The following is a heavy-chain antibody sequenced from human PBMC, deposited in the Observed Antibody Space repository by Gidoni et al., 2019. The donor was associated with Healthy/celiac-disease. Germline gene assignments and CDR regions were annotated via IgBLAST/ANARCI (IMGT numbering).Heavy chain of an antibody. J-gene: IGHJ5*02. CDR3: ARESPVIVATIGHHWFDP. Sequence: EVQLVESGGGLVQPGGFLRLSCAASGFTVSSNYMSWVRQAPGKGLEWVSVIYSGGSTYYADSVKGRFTISRDNSKNTLYLQMNSLRAEDTAVYYCARESPVIVATIGHHWFDPWGQGTLVTVSS. D-gene: IGHD5-12*01. V-gene: IGHV3-66*02. CDR2: IYSGGST. CDR1: GFTVSSNY.